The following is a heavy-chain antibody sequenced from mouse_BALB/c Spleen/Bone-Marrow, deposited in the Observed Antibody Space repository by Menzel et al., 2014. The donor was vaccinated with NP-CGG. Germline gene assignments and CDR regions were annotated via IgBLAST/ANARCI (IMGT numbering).Heavy chain of an antibody. D-gene: IGHD1-1*02. CDR3: ARLGNWYFDV. CDR1: GFAFSSYD. V-gene: IGHV5-9*02. J-gene: IGHJ1*01. Sequence: EVQRVESGGGLVKPGGSLKLSCAASGFAFSSYDMSWVCQTPEKRLAWVATISSGGSYTYYPDSVKGRFTISRDNARNTLYLQMSSLRSEDTALYYCARLGNWYFDVWGAGTTVTVSS. CDR2: ISSGGSYT.